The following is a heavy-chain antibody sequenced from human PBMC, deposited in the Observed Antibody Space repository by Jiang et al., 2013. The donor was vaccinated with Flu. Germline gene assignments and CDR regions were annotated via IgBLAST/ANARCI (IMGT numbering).Heavy chain of an antibody. V-gene: IGHV4-39*01. J-gene: IGHJ2*01. CDR1: GGSISSSIYY. CDR3: ARGIYDFDSGSYWYFDL. CDR2: IYYSGST. D-gene: IGHD3-3*01. Sequence: GSGLVKPSETLSLTCTVSGGSISSSIYYWGWIRQPPGKGLEWIGIIYYSGSTYYNPSLKSRVTISVDTSNNQFSLKLSSVTAADTAVYYCARGIYDFDSGSYWYFDLVGPWHLVTVSS.